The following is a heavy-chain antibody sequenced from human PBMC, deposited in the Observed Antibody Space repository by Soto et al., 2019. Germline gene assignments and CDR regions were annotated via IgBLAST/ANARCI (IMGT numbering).Heavy chain of an antibody. J-gene: IGHJ6*02. Sequence: QVQLQQWGAGLLKPSETLSLTCAVYGGSFSGYYWSWIRQPPGKGLEWIGEINHSGSTNYNPSLKSRVTISVDTTKNQFSLKLSSVTAADTAVYYCASGEYQLPVSTAYYYGMHVWGQGTTVTVSS. CDR1: GGSFSGYY. CDR3: ASGEYQLPVSTAYYYGMHV. V-gene: IGHV4-34*01. CDR2: INHSGST. D-gene: IGHD2-2*01.